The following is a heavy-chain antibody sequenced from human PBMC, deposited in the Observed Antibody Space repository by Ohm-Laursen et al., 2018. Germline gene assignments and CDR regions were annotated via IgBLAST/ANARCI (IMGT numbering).Heavy chain of an antibody. CDR2: MYAPGNL. D-gene: IGHD5-18*01. Sequence: TLSLTCTVSGDSINNYYWSWIRQPAGKGLEWIGRMYAPGNLNYNPSLNSRVTMSVDTSRNQFYLKMTSVTAADMAVYYCVVSEIRYSFTYLADFWGQGILVTVPS. CDR1: GDSINNYY. V-gene: IGHV4-4*07. CDR3: VVSEIRYSFTYLADF. J-gene: IGHJ4*02.